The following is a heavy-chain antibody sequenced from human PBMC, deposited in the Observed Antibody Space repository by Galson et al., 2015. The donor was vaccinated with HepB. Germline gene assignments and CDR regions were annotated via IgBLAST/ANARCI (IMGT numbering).Heavy chain of an antibody. J-gene: IGHJ6*02. CDR2: ISSSGANT. CDR1: GFSFSSYA. D-gene: IGHD6-13*01. CDR3: AKVGQQLVRGLYYYYGMDV. Sequence: SLRLSCAASGFSFSSYAMSWVRQAPGKGLEWVSAISSSGANTYYADSVKGRFANSRDNSKHTLYLQMNSLRAEDTAVYYCAKVGQQLVRGLYYYYGMDVWGQGTTVTVSS. V-gene: IGHV3-23*01.